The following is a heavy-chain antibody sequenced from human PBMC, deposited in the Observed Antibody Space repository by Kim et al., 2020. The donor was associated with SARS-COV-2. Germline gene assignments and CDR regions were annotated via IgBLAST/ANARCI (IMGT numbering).Heavy chain of an antibody. J-gene: IGHJ4*02. V-gene: IGHV1-24*01. Sequence: YAQKCQGRVTMTEDTSTDTAYMELSSLRSEDTAMYYCTTDYTSVVTTHYFDFWGQGTLVTVSS. CDR3: TTDYTSVVTTHYFDF. D-gene: IGHD2-21*02.